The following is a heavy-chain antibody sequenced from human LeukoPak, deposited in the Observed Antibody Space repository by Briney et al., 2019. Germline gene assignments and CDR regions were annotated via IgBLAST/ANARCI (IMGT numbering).Heavy chain of an antibody. CDR2: IGTSGITI. CDR3: ARDPPGGCSGGNCYPSYYYMDV. V-gene: IGHV3-48*03. D-gene: IGHD2-15*01. CDR1: GFTFSSYE. Sequence: GGSLRLSCAASGFTFSSYEMNWVRQAPGKGLEWVSYIGTSGITIYYADSVRGRFTISRDNARNSLYLQMNSLRAEDTAVYYCARDPPGGCSGGNCYPSYYYMDVWGKGTTVTVSS. J-gene: IGHJ6*03.